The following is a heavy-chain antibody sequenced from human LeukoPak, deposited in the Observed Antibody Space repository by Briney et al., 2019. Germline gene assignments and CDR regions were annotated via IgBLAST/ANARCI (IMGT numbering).Heavy chain of an antibody. D-gene: IGHD2-2*01. CDR2: ISWNSGSI. CDR1: GFTFDDYA. V-gene: IGHV3-9*01. J-gene: IGHJ6*02. CDR3: AKDMLEYQLLTNPSSHYYYGMDV. Sequence: GGSLRLSCAASGFTFDDYAMHWVRQAPGKGLEWVSGISWNSGSIGYADSVKGRFTISRDNAKNSLYLQMNSLRAEDTALYYCAKDMLEYQLLTNPSSHYYYGMDVWGQGTTVTVSS.